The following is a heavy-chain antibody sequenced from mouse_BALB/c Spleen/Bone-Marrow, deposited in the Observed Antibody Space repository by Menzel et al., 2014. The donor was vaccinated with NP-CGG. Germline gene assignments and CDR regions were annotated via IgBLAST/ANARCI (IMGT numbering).Heavy chain of an antibody. CDR3: ARDDYAH. Sequence: QVQLKESGAELAKPGASVKMSCKATGYTFTSYWMHWVKRRPGQGLEWIGYIYPSTGYTEHNQKFKDKAIMTADKSSSTAYMQLSSLTSEDSAVYYCARDDYAHWGQGTLVTVSA. CDR2: IYPSTGYT. CDR1: GYTFTSYW. V-gene: IGHV1-7*01. D-gene: IGHD2-4*01. J-gene: IGHJ3*01.